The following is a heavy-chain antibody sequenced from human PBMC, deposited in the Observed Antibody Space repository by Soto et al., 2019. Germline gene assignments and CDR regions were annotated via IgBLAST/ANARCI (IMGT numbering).Heavy chain of an antibody. Sequence: TSETLSLTCTVSGGSISSSSYYWGWIRQPPGKGLEWIGSIYYSGSTYYNPSLKSRVTISVDTSKNQFSLKLSSVTAADTAVYYCARHRVEGGATVDYWGQGTLVTVSS. V-gene: IGHV4-39*01. CDR3: ARHRVEGGATVDY. J-gene: IGHJ4*02. CDR1: GGSISSSSYY. D-gene: IGHD1-26*01. CDR2: IYYSGST.